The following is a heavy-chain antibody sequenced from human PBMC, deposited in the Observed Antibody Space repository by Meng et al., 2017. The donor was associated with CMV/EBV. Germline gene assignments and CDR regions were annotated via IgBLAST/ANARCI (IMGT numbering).Heavy chain of an antibody. J-gene: IGHJ6*02. V-gene: IGHV1-2*02. CDR3: AREQRRYDFWMGYRDYYYGMDV. Sequence: ASVKVSCKASGYTFTGYYIHWVRQAPGQGLEWMGWINPNSGGTNYAQKFQGRVTMTRDTSISTAYMELSRLRSDDTAVYYCAREQRRYDFWMGYRDYYYGMDVWGQGTTVTVSS. CDR1: GYTFTGYY. CDR2: INPNSGGT. D-gene: IGHD3-3*01.